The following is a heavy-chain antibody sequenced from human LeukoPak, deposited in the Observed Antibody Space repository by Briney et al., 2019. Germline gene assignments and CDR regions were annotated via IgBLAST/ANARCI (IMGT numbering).Heavy chain of an antibody. J-gene: IGHJ4*02. CDR2: INHSGST. CDR3: ARGNYGPRDY. CDR1: GFTFSSYS. Sequence: PGGSLRLSCAASGFTFSSYSMNWVRQPPGKGLEWIGEINHSGSTNYNPSLKSRVTISVDTSKNQFSLKLSSVTAADTAVYYCARGNYGPRDYWGQGTLVTVSS. D-gene: IGHD4-17*01. V-gene: IGHV4-34*01.